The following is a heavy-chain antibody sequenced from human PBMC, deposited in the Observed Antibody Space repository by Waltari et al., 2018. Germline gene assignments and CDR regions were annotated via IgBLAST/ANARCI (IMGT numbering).Heavy chain of an antibody. CDR3: ARLNRAAAGTDYYYYMDV. CDR2: IYPGDSDT. J-gene: IGHJ6*03. Sequence: EVQLVQSGAEVKKPGESLKISCKGSGYGFTIYWIGLVRQVPGTGLEWMGIIYPGDSDTRYSPSFQGQVTISADKSISTAYLQWSSLKASDTAMYYCARLNRAAAGTDYYYYMDVWGKGTTVTVSS. V-gene: IGHV5-51*01. D-gene: IGHD6-13*01. CDR1: GYGFTIYW.